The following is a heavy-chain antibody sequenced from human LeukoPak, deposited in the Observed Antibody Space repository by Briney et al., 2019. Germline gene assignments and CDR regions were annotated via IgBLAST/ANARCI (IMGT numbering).Heavy chain of an antibody. CDR1: GFTFSGYW. J-gene: IGHJ4*02. CDR2: INQDGTKS. Sequence: SGGCLRPSCAAAGFTFSGYWMNSVRHDPGKGLEWVANINQDGTKSNYLDSVRGRLTISRDNAENSVYLQMNRLRAEDTAVYYCARDGDYDYIWGSYRFEDWGQGILVTVSS. CDR3: ARDGDYDYIWGSYRFED. V-gene: IGHV3-7*03. D-gene: IGHD3-16*02.